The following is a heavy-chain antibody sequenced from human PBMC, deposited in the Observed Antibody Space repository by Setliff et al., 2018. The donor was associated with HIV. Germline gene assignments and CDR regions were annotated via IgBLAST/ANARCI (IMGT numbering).Heavy chain of an antibody. CDR2: IIPILGIA. CDR1: GGTFSSYA. Sequence: GASVKVSCKASGGTFSSYAISWVRQAPGQGLEWMGGIIPILGIANYAQKFQGRVTITTDESTSTAYMELSSLRSEDTVVYYCARDWEYCSGGSCYDYWGQGTLVTVSS. CDR3: ARDWEYCSGGSCYDY. J-gene: IGHJ4*02. D-gene: IGHD2-15*01. V-gene: IGHV1-69*10.